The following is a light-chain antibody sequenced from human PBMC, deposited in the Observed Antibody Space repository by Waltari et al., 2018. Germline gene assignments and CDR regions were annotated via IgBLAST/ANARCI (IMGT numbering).Light chain of an antibody. CDR1: QSIERW. J-gene: IGKJ1*01. Sequence: DMQMTQSPSTLSASVGGRITITCRSSQSIERWLAWYQQKPRKAPKLLIYKTSSLESGVASRFSGSGDGTEFTLTISSLQPDDLATYYCQEYKTYRTFGQGTKVEIK. CDR2: KTS. CDR3: QEYKTYRT. V-gene: IGKV1-5*03.